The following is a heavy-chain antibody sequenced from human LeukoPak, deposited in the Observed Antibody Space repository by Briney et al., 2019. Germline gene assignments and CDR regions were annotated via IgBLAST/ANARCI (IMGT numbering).Heavy chain of an antibody. Sequence: ASVKVSCKASGYTFTGYYMHWVRQAPGQGLEWMGWINPNSGGTNYAQKFQGRVTMTTDTSTSTAYMELRSLRSDDTAVYYCARGYDFWSGCLDYWGQGTLVTVSS. CDR1: GYTFTGYY. CDR2: INPNSGGT. CDR3: ARGYDFWSGCLDY. D-gene: IGHD3-3*01. V-gene: IGHV1-2*02. J-gene: IGHJ4*02.